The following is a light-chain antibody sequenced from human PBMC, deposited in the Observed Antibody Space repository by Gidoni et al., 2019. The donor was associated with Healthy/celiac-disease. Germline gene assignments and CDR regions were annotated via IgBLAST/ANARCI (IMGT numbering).Light chain of an antibody. CDR1: QSVSSN. V-gene: IGKV3-15*01. J-gene: IGKJ4*01. Sequence: EIVMTQSPATLSVSPGERATLSCRASQSVSSNLAWYQQKPGQAPRLLIYGASTRATGIPARFSGSGSGTEFTLTISSLQSEECAVYYCQQYNNWPPRVTFGGGTKVEIK. CDR3: QQYNNWPPRVT. CDR2: GAS.